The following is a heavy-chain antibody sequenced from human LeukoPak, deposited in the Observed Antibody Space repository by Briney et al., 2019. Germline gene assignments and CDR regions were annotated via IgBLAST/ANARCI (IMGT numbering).Heavy chain of an antibody. J-gene: IGHJ4*02. CDR3: MRPGGYSYGLSIDY. Sequence: GESLKISCKASGYSFTTYWIGWVRQMPGKGLEWMGIIYPADSTAHYSPSFQGQVTISVDKSISTAYLQWSSLKASDTAMYYCMRPGGYSYGLSIDYWGQGTLVTVSS. D-gene: IGHD5-18*01. V-gene: IGHV5-51*01. CDR1: GYSFTTYW. CDR2: IYPADSTA.